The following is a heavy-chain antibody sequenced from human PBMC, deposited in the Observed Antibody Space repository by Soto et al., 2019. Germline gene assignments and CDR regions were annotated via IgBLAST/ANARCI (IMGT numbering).Heavy chain of an antibody. CDR3: ARGRGIVVGPMDV. J-gene: IGHJ6*02. V-gene: IGHV3-30-3*01. Sequence: PGGSLRLSCAASGFTFSSYAMHWVRQAPGKGLESVAVISYYGSNKDYAASVKGRFTISRDKSNNTLYLHMNSLRAEDTAVYYCARGRGIVVGPMDVWGQGTTVTVAS. CDR2: ISYYGSNK. D-gene: IGHD2-15*01. CDR1: GFTFSSYA.